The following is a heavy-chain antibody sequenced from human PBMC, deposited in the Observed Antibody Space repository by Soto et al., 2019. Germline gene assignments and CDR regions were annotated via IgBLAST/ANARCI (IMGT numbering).Heavy chain of an antibody. V-gene: IGHV1-2*02. D-gene: IGHD3-10*01. J-gene: IGHJ5*02. CDR3: ARGRENDP. Sequence: QVQLVQSGAEVKKPGASVKVSCKASGYTFTNYYIHWVRQAPGQGLEWMGWINPNSGGTSYAQKFQGRVALTRDTSISTAYMELNSLRSDDKAMYYCARGRENDPWGQGTLVTVSS. CDR1: GYTFTNYY. CDR2: INPNSGGT.